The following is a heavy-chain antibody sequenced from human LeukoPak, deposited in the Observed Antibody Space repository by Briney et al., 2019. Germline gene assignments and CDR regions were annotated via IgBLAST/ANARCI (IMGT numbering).Heavy chain of an antibody. V-gene: IGHV4-34*01. CDR1: GGSFSGYY. J-gene: IGHJ6*03. Sequence: SETLSPTCAVYGGSFSGYYWSWIRQPPGKGLEWIGEINHSGSTNYNPSLKSRVTISVDTSKNQFSLELSSVTAADTAVYYCALLRWTVYYYYMDVWGKGTTVTVSS. D-gene: IGHD5-12*01. CDR3: ALLRWTVYYYYMDV. CDR2: INHSGST.